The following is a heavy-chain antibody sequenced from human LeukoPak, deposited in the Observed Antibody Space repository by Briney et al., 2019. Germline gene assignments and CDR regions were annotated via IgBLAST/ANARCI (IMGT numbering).Heavy chain of an antibody. Sequence: GGSRRLSCAASGFAFSSYSMNGVRQAPGKGLEGGSSISISSSYIYYADSVKGRFTISRDNAKNSLYLHMSRLRVEDTDLYYCARVNYFDWLLSPFDYWGPGALVSVS. V-gene: IGHV3-21*04. J-gene: IGHJ4*02. CDR2: ISISSSYI. CDR3: ARVNYFDWLLSPFDY. D-gene: IGHD3-9*01. CDR1: GFAFSSYS.